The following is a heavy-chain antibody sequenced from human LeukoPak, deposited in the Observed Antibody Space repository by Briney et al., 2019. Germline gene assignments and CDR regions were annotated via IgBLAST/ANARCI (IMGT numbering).Heavy chain of an antibody. Sequence: PGGSLRLSCAASGFTFSSYGMSWVRQAPGKGLEWVSAISGSGGSTYYADSVKGRFTISRDNAKNTLYLQMNSLRAEDTAVYYCARGAARRAYCSSTSCYSYYYYYMDVWGKGTTVTISS. J-gene: IGHJ6*03. CDR2: ISGSGGST. CDR1: GFTFSSYG. D-gene: IGHD2-2*01. CDR3: ARGAARRAYCSSTSCYSYYYYYMDV. V-gene: IGHV3-23*01.